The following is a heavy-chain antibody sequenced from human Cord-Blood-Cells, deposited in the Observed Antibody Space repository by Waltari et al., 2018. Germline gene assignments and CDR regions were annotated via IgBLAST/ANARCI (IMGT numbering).Heavy chain of an antibody. CDR2: IYSGGST. J-gene: IGHJ3*02. Sequence: EVQLVESGGGLIQPGGSLRLSCAASGLTASSNYMSWVRQAPGKGLEWVSVIYSGGSTYYADSVKGRFTISRDNSKNTLYLQMNSLRAEDTAMYYCARFTYGDAFDIWGQGTMVTVSS. V-gene: IGHV3-53*01. CDR3: ARFTYGDAFDI. D-gene: IGHD4-17*01. CDR1: GLTASSNY.